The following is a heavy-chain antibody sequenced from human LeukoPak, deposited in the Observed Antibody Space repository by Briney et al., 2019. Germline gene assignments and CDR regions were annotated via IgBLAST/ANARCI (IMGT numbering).Heavy chain of an antibody. D-gene: IGHD3-9*01. CDR2: IRQDGNEK. V-gene: IGHV3-7*03. CDR3: ARHYDISTGTFPYY. Sequence: PGGSLRLSCAASGFTFSNYWMSWVRQAPGKGLEWVANIRQDGNEKYYVGSVRGRFTISRDNAKNSLYLQMNSLRAEDTAVYYCARHYDISTGTFPYYWGQGTLVTVSS. CDR1: GFTFSNYW. J-gene: IGHJ4*02.